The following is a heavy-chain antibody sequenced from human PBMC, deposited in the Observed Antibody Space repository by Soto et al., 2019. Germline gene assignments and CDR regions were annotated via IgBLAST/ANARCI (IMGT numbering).Heavy chain of an antibody. Sequence: PSETLSLTCTVSGGSISSYYWSWIRQPPGKGLEWIGYIYYNGNTYYNPSLKSRVTISVDTSKNQFSLKLSSVTAADTAVYYCARTGSGSYGNFDYWGQGTLVTVSS. CDR2: IYYNGNT. CDR1: GGSISSYY. CDR3: ARTGSGSYGNFDY. D-gene: IGHD3-10*01. J-gene: IGHJ4*02. V-gene: IGHV4-59*12.